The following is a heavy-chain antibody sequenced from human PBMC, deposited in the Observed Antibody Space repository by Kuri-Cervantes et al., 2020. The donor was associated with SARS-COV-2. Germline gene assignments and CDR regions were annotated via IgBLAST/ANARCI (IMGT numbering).Heavy chain of an antibody. CDR1: GFTFSSYG. J-gene: IGHJ4*02. CDR2: ISYEVSNK. Sequence: GGSLRLSCAASGFTFSSYGMHWVRQAPGKGLEWVAVISYEVSNKYYADSVKGRFTISRDNSKNTLYLQMNSLRAEETAVYYCARQGSVYWGQGTLVTVSS. V-gene: IGHV3-30*03. CDR3: ARQGSVY.